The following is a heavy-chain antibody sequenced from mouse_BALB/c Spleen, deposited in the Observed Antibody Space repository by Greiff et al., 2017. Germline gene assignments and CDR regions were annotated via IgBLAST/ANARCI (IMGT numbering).Heavy chain of an antibody. CDR3: ARDGYDNAMDY. D-gene: IGHD2-2*01. Sequence: DVMLVESGGGLVKPGGSLKLSCAASGFTFSSYAMSWVRQTPEKRLEWVASISSGGSTYYPDSVKGRFTISRDNARNILYLQMSSLRSEDTAMYYCARDGYDNAMDYWGQGTAVTVSS. CDR1: GFTFSSYA. V-gene: IGHV5-6-5*01. J-gene: IGHJ4*01. CDR2: ISSGGST.